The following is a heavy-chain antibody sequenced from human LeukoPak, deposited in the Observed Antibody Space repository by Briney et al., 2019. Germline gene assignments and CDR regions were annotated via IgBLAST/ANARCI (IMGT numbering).Heavy chain of an antibody. Sequence: SETLSLTCTVSGGSISSYYWIWIRQPPGKGLEWIGYIYYSGSTNYNPSLKSRVTISVDTSKTQFSLKLSSVTAADTAVYYCARAPLRYYYYYMDVWGKGTTVTVSS. CDR1: GGSISSYY. CDR3: ARAPLRYYYYYMDV. CDR2: IYYSGST. V-gene: IGHV4-59*01. J-gene: IGHJ6*03.